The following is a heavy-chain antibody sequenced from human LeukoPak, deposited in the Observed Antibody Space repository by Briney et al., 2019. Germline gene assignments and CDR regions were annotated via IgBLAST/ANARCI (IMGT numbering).Heavy chain of an antibody. CDR1: GYTFTSYG. V-gene: IGHV1-18*01. D-gene: IGHD2-2*01. CDR3: ARDRLFCSSTSCSYDPWFDP. J-gene: IGHJ5*02. CDR2: ISAYNGNT. Sequence: ASVKVSCKASGYTFTSYGISWVRQAPGQGLEWMRWISAYNGNTNYAQKLQGRVTMTTDTSTSTAYMELRSPRSDDTAVYYCARDRLFCSSTSCSYDPWFDPWGQGTLVTVSS.